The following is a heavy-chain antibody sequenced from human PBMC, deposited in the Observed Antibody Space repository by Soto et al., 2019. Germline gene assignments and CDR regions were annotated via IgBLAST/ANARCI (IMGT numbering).Heavy chain of an antibody. D-gene: IGHD3-22*01. V-gene: IGHV1-69*12. J-gene: IGHJ6*02. CDR1: GGTFSSYA. CDR3: ARGYDSSGYYSSYYYYGMDV. Sequence: QVQLVQSGAEVKKPGSSVKVSCKASGGTFSSYAISWVRQAPGQGLEWMGGIIPIFGTANYAQKFQGRVTMTADESTSTAYMELSSLRSEDTAVYYCARGYDSSGYYSSYYYYGMDVWGQGTTVTVSS. CDR2: IIPIFGTA.